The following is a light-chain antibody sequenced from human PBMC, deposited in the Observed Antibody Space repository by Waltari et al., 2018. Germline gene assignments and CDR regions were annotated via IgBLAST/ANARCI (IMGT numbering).Light chain of an antibody. CDR2: GVS. V-gene: IGLV2-11*01. CDR1: SSDVGGYNY. Sequence: QSALTQPRSVSGSPGQSVTISCTGTSSDVGGYNYVSWYQQYPGKAPKLMIYGVSKRPSGVPDRFSGSKSGNTASLTISGLQAEDEVDYYCCSYAGSYTPWVFGGGTKLTVL. CDR3: CSYAGSYTPWV. J-gene: IGLJ3*02.